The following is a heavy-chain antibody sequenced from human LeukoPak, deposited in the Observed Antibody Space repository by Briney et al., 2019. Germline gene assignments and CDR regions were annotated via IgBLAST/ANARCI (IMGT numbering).Heavy chain of an antibody. CDR1: GGTFSSYA. V-gene: IGHV1-69*01. Sequence: VASVKVSCKASGGTFSSYAISWVRQAPGQGLEWMGGIIPIFGTANYAQKFQGRVTITADESTSTAYMELSSLRSEDTAVYYCARAPYTYGGNLDYWGQGTLVTVSS. D-gene: IGHD4-17*01. J-gene: IGHJ4*02. CDR3: ARAPYTYGGNLDY. CDR2: IIPIFGTA.